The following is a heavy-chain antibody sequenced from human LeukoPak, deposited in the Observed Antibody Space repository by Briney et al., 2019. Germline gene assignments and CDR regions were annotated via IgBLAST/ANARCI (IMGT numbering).Heavy chain of an antibody. J-gene: IGHJ4*02. D-gene: IGHD4-23*01. CDR3: ARDLYGGRSED. CDR2: ISGSGGST. V-gene: IGHV3-23*01. Sequence: GGSLRLSCAASGFTFSSYAMSWVRQAPGKGLEWVSAISGSGGSTYYADSVKGRFTISRDNSKNTLYLQMNSLRAEDTAVYYCARDLYGGRSEDWGQGTLVTVSS. CDR1: GFTFSSYA.